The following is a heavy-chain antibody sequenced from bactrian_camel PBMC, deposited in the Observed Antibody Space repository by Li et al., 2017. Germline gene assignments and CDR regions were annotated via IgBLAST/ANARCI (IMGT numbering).Heavy chain of an antibody. D-gene: IGHD4*01. Sequence: DVQLVESGGGSVQAGGSLRLSCAASGDMLSFYSVGWGWFRQTPGKGLEWVSGINSDGSSTYYANSVKGRFTISRDNAKDTLYLQLNSLKTEDTAVYYCAADTLSVSDYYDGRCGDWGQGTQVTVS. CDR3: AADTLSVSDYYDGRCGD. CDR2: INSDGSST. V-gene: IGHV3S31*01. CDR1: GDMLSFYS. J-gene: IGHJ4*01.